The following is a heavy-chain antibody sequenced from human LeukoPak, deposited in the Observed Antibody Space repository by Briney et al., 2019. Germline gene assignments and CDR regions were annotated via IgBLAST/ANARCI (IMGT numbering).Heavy chain of an antibody. Sequence: GGSLSLSCAASGFPFSSYAMSWVRQAPGKGLAGVSSISGSGCSTYYADSVKGRFTISRDNSKNTLYLQMNSLRAEDTAVYYCAKDLDSGWSRHVYAFDIWGQGTMVTVSS. D-gene: IGHD6-19*01. CDR1: GFPFSSYA. V-gene: IGHV3-23*01. CDR3: AKDLDSGWSRHVYAFDI. J-gene: IGHJ3*02. CDR2: ISGSGCST.